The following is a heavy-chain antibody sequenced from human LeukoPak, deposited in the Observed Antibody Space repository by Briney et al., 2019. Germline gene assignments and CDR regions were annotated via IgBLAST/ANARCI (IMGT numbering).Heavy chain of an antibody. CDR2: ISSSGSYI. Sequence: GGSLRLSCAASGFTFNIYSMNWVRQAPGKGLEWVSSISSSGSYIYYADSVKGRFTISRDNAQNSLYLQMNSLRAEDTAMYYCATDGYSDYYFDYWGRGTLVTVSS. V-gene: IGHV3-21*01. CDR3: ATDGYSDYYFDY. J-gene: IGHJ4*02. CDR1: GFTFNIYS. D-gene: IGHD4-11*01.